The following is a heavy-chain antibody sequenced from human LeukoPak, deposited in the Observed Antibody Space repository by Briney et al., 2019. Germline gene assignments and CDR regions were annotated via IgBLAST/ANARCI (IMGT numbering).Heavy chain of an antibody. V-gene: IGHV3-21*01. CDR3: ARARGIAAAGQYFDY. CDR1: GFTFSSYS. D-gene: IGHD6-13*01. CDR2: ISSSSSYI. Sequence: GGSLRLSCAASGFTFSSYSMNWVRQAPGKGLEWVSSISSSSSYIYYADSVKGRFTISRGHAKNSLYLQMNSLRAEDTAVYYCARARGIAAAGQYFDYWGQGTLVTVSS. J-gene: IGHJ4*02.